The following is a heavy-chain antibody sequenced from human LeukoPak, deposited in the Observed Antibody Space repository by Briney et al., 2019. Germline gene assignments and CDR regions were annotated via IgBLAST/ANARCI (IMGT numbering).Heavy chain of an antibody. CDR1: GFTFSESW. V-gene: IGHV3-7*03. CDR2: LNLDGSDK. CDR3: AKGKRYPDY. D-gene: IGHD1-1*01. J-gene: IGHJ4*02. Sequence: PGGSLRLSCVVSGFTFSESWMSWVRRAPGKGLGWVASLNLDGSDKYYVDSVKGRFTISRDNVKNSLYLQMDSLRVEDTAVYYCAKGKRYPDYWGQGTLVTVSS.